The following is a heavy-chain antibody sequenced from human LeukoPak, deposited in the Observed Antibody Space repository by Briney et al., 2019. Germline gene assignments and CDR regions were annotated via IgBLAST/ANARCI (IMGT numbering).Heavy chain of an antibody. Sequence: SQTLSLTCAISGDCVSSNSAAWNWIRQSPSRGLEWLGRTYYRSKWYNDYAVSVKSRITINPDTSKNQFSLQLNSVTPEDTAVYYCARELNRRQWLIPHWYFDLWGRGTLVTVSS. CDR2: TYYRSKWYN. D-gene: IGHD6-19*01. CDR1: GDCVSSNSAA. CDR3: ARELNRRQWLIPHWYFDL. J-gene: IGHJ2*01. V-gene: IGHV6-1*01.